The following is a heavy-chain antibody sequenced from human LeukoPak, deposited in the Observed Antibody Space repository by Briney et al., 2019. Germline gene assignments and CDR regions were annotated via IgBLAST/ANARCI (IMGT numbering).Heavy chain of an antibody. Sequence: PSETLSLTCAVYGGSFSGYYWSWIRQPPGKGLEWIGEINHSGSTNYNPSLKSRVTISVDTSKNQFSLKLSSATAADTAVYYCARDQSIALVPWFDPWGQGTLVTVSS. D-gene: IGHD6-6*01. CDR3: ARDQSIALVPWFDP. CDR2: INHSGST. V-gene: IGHV4-34*01. CDR1: GGSFSGYY. J-gene: IGHJ5*02.